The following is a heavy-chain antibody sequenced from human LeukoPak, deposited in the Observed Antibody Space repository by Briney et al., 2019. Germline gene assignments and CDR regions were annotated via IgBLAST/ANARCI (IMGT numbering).Heavy chain of an antibody. CDR2: IYYSGST. V-gene: IGHV4-59*01. Sequence: SETLSLTCTVSGVSISSYYWSWLRQPPGKGLEWIGYIYYSGSTNYNPSLKSRVTISVDTSKNQFSLKLSSVTAADTAVYYCARTRDGYNFFDYWGQGTLVTVSS. CDR1: GVSISSYY. CDR3: ARTRDGYNFFDY. J-gene: IGHJ4*02. D-gene: IGHD5-24*01.